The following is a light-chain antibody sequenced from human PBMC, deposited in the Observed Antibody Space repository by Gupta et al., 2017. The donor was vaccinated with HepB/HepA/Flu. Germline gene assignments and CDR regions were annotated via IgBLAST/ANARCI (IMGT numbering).Light chain of an antibody. V-gene: IGKV3-20*01. J-gene: IGKJ2*03. CDR2: GAS. CDR3: QQDSNWYS. CDR1: QSVTSNY. Sequence: EIVLTQSPGTLSLSPGERATLSCRASQSVTSNYLAWYQQKPGQAPSLLIYGASRRATGIPDRFRGSGSGTDFTLTSTRLEPEDFAVYYWQQDSNWYSFGQGTKLEIK.